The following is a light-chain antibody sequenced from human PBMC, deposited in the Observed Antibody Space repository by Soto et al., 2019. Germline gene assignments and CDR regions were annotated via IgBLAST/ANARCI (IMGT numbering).Light chain of an antibody. CDR1: QGIRTE. V-gene: IGKV1-6*02. Sequence: AIKMTQSPSSLSASVGDRVTITCRASQGIRTELGWYQQRPGEAPKLLIYAASTLQIGVPSRFSGSGSGTDFTLTISSLQPEDCATYYCLQDNNYPRTFGQGTKVEIK. J-gene: IGKJ1*01. CDR2: AAS. CDR3: LQDNNYPRT.